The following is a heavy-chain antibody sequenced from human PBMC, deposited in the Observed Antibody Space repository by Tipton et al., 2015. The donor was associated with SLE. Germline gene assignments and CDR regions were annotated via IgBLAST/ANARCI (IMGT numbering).Heavy chain of an antibody. CDR1: GGSISSHY. CDR3: ARENSGNFLPPNYFDY. D-gene: IGHD1-26*01. J-gene: IGHJ4*02. CDR2: IYYTGSA. V-gene: IGHV4-59*11. Sequence: TLSLTCTVSGGSISSHYWSWIRQPPGKGLEWIGYIYYTGSANYNPSLKSRVTISIDTSKNQFSLKVNSVTAADTAVYYCARENSGNFLPPNYFDYWGQGALVTVSS.